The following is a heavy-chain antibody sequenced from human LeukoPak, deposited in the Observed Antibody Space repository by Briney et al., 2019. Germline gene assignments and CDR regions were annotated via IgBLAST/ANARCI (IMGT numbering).Heavy chain of an antibody. D-gene: IGHD2-15*01. V-gene: IGHV3-23*01. J-gene: IGHJ6*03. Sequence: PGGSLRLSCAASGFTLSNYVMSWVRQAPGGGLEWVSAISGSGDKTYHADSVRGRFTISRDNSKNTLSLQMNSLRVDDSAVYFCAKDTTAWWYHRAYMNVWGKGTTVTVSS. CDR2: ISGSGDKT. CDR1: GFTLSNYV. CDR3: AKDTTAWWYHRAYMNV.